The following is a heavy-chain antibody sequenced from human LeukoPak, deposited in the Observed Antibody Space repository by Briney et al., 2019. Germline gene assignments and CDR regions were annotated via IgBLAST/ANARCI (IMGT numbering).Heavy chain of an antibody. D-gene: IGHD5-18*01. Sequence: GASLQISCQASGSSFTSYWSGWVRQLPGKGLEGMGIIDPSDSDTRYTPSFQGQVTISADKSLTTAYLQWNSLKDSDSAMYYCARQTAMGRSGDHWGQGTLVTVSS. J-gene: IGHJ4*02. CDR1: GSSFTSYW. CDR3: ARQTAMGRSGDH. V-gene: IGHV5-51*01. CDR2: IDPSDSDT.